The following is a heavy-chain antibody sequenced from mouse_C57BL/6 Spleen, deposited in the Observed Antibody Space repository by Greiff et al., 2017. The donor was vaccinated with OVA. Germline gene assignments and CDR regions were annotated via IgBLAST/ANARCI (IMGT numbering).Heavy chain of an antibody. CDR2: IYPGSGNT. CDR3: AREDYDPGFAY. V-gene: IGHV1-76*01. J-gene: IGHJ3*01. D-gene: IGHD2-4*01. CDR1: GYTFTDYY. Sequence: VQLQQSGAELVRPGASVKLSCKASGYTFTDYYINWVKQRPGQGLEWIARIYPGSGNTYYNEKFKGKATLTAEKSSSTAYMQLSSLTSEDSAVYFCAREDYDPGFAYWGQGTLSLSLQ.